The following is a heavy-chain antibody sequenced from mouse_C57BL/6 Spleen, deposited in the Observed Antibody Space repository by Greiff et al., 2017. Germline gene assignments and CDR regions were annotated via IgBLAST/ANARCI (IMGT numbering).Heavy chain of an antibody. CDR2: ISSGSSTI. CDR3: ATLDSSGHFDY. CDR1: GFTFSDYG. V-gene: IGHV5-17*01. D-gene: IGHD3-2*02. J-gene: IGHJ2*01. Sequence: EVKVVESGGGLVKPGGSLKLSCAASGFTFSDYGMHWVRQAPEKGLEWVAYISSGSSTIYYADTVKGRFTISRDNAKNTLFLQMTSLRSEDTAMYYCATLDSSGHFDYWGQGTTLTVSS.